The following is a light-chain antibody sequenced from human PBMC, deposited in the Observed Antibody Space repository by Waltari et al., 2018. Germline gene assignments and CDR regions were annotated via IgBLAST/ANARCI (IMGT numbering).Light chain of an antibody. CDR2: DAT. CDR3: QQYDNLAS. Sequence: DIQMTQSPSSLSASVGDRVTITCQASQAISNHLNWYQHKSGKAPELLIFDATNLETGVPSRFRGSGSGTDFTLTIPSLQPEDFATYYCQQYDNLASFGGGTKVEIK. J-gene: IGKJ4*01. V-gene: IGKV1-33*01. CDR1: QAISNH.